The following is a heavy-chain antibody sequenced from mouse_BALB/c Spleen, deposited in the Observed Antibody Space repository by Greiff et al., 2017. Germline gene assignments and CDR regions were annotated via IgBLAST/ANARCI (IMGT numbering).Heavy chain of an antibody. J-gene: IGHJ2*01. D-gene: IGHD3-2*01. CDR1: GYTFTSYW. Sequence: QVQLQQSGAELAKPGASVKMSCKASGYTFTSYWMHWVKQRPGQGLEWIGYINPSTGYTEYNQKFKDKATLTADKSSSTTYMQLSSLTSEDSAVVYYGRDRLYYLDYWGQGTTLTVSS. V-gene: IGHV1-7*01. CDR3: GRDRLYYLDY. CDR2: INPSTGYT.